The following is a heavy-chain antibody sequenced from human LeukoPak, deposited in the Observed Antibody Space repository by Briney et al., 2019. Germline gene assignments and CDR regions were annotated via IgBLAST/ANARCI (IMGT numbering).Heavy chain of an antibody. V-gene: IGHV1-8*01. Sequence: ASVKVSCKASGYTFTSYDINWVRQATGQGLEWMGWMNPNSGNTGYAQKFQGRITMTRNTSVSTAYMELSSLTSEDTAVYYCARIAAAGNRRLNYWGQGTLVTVSA. CDR2: MNPNSGNT. CDR1: GYTFTSYD. CDR3: ARIAAAGNRRLNY. J-gene: IGHJ4*02. D-gene: IGHD6-13*01.